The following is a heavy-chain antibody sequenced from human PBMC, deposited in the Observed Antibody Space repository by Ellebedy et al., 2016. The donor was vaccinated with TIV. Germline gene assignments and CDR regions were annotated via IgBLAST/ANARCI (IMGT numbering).Heavy chain of an antibody. CDR1: GFSFSSYG. Sequence: GESLKISCAASGFSFSSYGMHWVRQAPGKGLEWVAFIRYDGSNTYSADSVKGRFTISSDNSKNTLYLQMNSLRVEDTAVYYGVVTGWRGGTIVPFTYWGQGSLVTVSS. D-gene: IGHD2-21*02. J-gene: IGHJ4*02. V-gene: IGHV3-30*02. CDR2: IRYDGSNT. CDR3: VVTGWRGGTIVPFTY.